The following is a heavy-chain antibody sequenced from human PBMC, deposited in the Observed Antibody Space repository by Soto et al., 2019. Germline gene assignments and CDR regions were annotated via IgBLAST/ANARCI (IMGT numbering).Heavy chain of an antibody. Sequence: PSETLSLTCTVSGGSISSSSYYWGWIRQPPGEGLEWIGSIYYSGSTYYNPSLKSRVTISVDTSKNQFSLKLSSVTAADTAVYYCARHNTDSGGFDYWGQGTLVTVS. CDR1: GGSISSSSYY. D-gene: IGHD5-12*01. CDR2: IYYSGST. CDR3: ARHNTDSGGFDY. V-gene: IGHV4-39*01. J-gene: IGHJ4*02.